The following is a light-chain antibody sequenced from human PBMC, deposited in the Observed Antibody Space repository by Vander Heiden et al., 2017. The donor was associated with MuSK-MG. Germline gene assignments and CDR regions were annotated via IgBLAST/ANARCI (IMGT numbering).Light chain of an antibody. CDR2: AAS. V-gene: IGKV1-9*01. CDR3: QQLNSYPPLT. Sequence: IQLTQSPSSLSASVGDRVTITCRASQGISSYLAWYQQKPGKAPKLLIYAASTLQSGVPSRFSGSGYGKDFTLTISSRQPEDFATYYCQQLNSYPPLTFGGGTKVEIK. J-gene: IGKJ4*01. CDR1: QGISSY.